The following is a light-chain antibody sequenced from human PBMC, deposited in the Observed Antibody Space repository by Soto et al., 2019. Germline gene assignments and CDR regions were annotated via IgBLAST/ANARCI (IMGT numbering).Light chain of an antibody. J-gene: IGKJ2*01. CDR2: AAS. CDR3: QQSYITPYT. V-gene: IGKV1-39*01. Sequence: DMQMTQSPSSLSASVGDTVTITCRASQSISVHLNWYQQKPGKVAKLLIYAASNLQSGVHSSFSGSGADTDFALTISSLQPGDFATYFCQQSYITPYTFGQGTKLQIK. CDR1: QSISVH.